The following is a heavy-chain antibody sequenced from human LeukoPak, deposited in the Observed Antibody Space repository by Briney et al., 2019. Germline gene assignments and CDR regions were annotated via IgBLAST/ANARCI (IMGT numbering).Heavy chain of an antibody. V-gene: IGHV3-72*01. J-gene: IGHJ6*02. CDR1: GFTFSDHY. D-gene: IGHD6-19*01. Sequence: GGSLRLSCAASGFTFSDHYMDWVRQAPGKGLEWVGRTRNKANSYTTEYAASVKGRFTISRDDSKNSLYLQMNSLKTEDTAVYYCARETSGWYADYYYYGMDVWGRGTTVTVSS. CDR2: TRNKANSYTT. CDR3: ARETSGWYADYYYYGMDV.